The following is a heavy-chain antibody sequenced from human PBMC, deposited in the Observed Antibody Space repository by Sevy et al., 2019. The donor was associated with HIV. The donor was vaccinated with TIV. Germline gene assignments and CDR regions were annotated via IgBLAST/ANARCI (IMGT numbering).Heavy chain of an antibody. J-gene: IGHJ6*02. CDR1: EFTFSNYA. CDR3: AKGGGIAARLPYYYGMDV. Sequence: GGSLRLSCAASEFTFSNYAMSWVRQAPGKGLEWVSGVGSGGSTYYADSLKGRFTISSDNSKNTLYLQMNSLRAEDTAVYYCAKGGGIAARLPYYYGMDVWGQGTTVTVSS. V-gene: IGHV3-23*01. CDR2: VGSGGST. D-gene: IGHD6-6*01.